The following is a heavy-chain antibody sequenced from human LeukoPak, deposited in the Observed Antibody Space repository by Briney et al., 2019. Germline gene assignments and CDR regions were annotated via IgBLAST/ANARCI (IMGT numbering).Heavy chain of an antibody. J-gene: IGHJ4*02. V-gene: IGHV4-59*08. CDR1: GGSISSYY. CDR2: VHDSGTT. Sequence: PSETLSLTCIVFGGSISSYYWSWIRQPPGKGLEWIGYVHDSGTTKYNPSLKSRVTISVDTSKNQFSLKLSSVTAADTAVYYCARLRKDTAMVYYFDYWGQGTLVTVSS. D-gene: IGHD5-18*01. CDR3: ARLRKDTAMVYYFDY.